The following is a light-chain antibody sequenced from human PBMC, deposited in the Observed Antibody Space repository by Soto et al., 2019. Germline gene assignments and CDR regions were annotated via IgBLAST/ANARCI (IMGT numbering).Light chain of an antibody. Sequence: ESVLTQSPGTLSMSPGERATLSCRASQSVRSSYSAWYQQKPGQAPRLLIYGASSRATGIPDRFSGSGSGTDFTLTIRRLEPEDFALYYCQQYGSSPFGPGTKVDIK. CDR1: QSVRSSY. V-gene: IGKV3-20*01. J-gene: IGKJ3*01. CDR3: QQYGSSP. CDR2: GAS.